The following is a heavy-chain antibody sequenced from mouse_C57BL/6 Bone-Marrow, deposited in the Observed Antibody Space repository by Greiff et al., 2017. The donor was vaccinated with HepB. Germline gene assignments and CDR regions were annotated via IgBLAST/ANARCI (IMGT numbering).Heavy chain of an antibody. J-gene: IGHJ2*01. CDR3: ARRGRRVYYFDY. V-gene: IGHV1-81*01. Sequence: VQLQQSGAELARPGASVKLSCKASGYTFTSYGISWVKQRTGQGLEWIGEIYPRSGNTYYNEKFKGMATLTADKSSSTAYMELRSLTSEDSAVYFCARRGRRVYYFDYWGQGTTLTVSS. CDR2: IYPRSGNT. D-gene: IGHD1-2*01. CDR1: GYTFTSYG.